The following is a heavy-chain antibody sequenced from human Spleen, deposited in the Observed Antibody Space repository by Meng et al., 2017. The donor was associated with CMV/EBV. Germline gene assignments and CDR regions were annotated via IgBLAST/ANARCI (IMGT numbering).Heavy chain of an antibody. V-gene: IGHV1-18*01. Sequence: SGYTFTSYGISWVRQAPGQGLEWMEWVSAYNGNTSCAQKLQGRVTMTTDTSTSTAYMELRSLRSDGTAVYYCARRGRLIAAAGEFDYWGQGTLVTVSS. CDR1: GYTFTSYG. D-gene: IGHD6-13*01. CDR2: VSAYNGNT. J-gene: IGHJ4*02. CDR3: ARRGRLIAAAGEFDY.